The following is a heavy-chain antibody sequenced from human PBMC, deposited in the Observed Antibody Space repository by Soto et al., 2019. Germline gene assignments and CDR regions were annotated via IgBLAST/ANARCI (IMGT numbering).Heavy chain of an antibody. CDR1: GFSISSNY. J-gene: IGHJ6*02. CDR2: TFSGGNT. CDR3: ARKSPSAIQGWAFGMDV. D-gene: IGHD2-21*01. Sequence: ELQLVETGGGLIQTGGSLRLSCAASGFSISSNYIAWVRQPPGKGLEWVSTTFSGGNTEYAASVNGRCSISRDNYKNTLYLQMDNLRVEDTAVYYCARKSPSAIQGWAFGMDVWGQGTTVSVSS. V-gene: IGHV3-53*02.